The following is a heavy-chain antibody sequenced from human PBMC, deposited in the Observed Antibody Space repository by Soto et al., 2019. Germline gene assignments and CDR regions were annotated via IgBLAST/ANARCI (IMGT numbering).Heavy chain of an antibody. J-gene: IGHJ5*02. CDR1: GGSISSYY. CDR3: TRLVGYCSSTSCPNWFDP. D-gene: IGHD2-2*03. V-gene: IGHV4-59*08. CDR2: IYYSGST. Sequence: SETLSLTCTVSGGSISSYYWSWIRQPPGKGLEWIGYIYYSGSTNYNPSLKSRVTISVDTSKNQFSLKLSSVTAADTAVYYCTRLVGYCSSTSCPNWFDPWGQGTLVTVSS.